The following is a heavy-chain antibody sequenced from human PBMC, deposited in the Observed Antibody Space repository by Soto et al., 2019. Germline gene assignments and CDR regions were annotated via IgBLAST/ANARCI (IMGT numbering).Heavy chain of an antibody. Sequence: ASVKVPCKASGDTFTGYYMHWVRQAPGPGLEWMGWINPNSGGTNYAQKFQGWVTMTRDTSISTAYMELSRLRSDDTAVYYCARDGSSSWHRYYYYMDVWGKGTTVTVSS. V-gene: IGHV1-2*04. J-gene: IGHJ6*03. CDR1: GDTFTGYY. CDR2: INPNSGGT. D-gene: IGHD6-13*01. CDR3: ARDGSSSWHRYYYYMDV.